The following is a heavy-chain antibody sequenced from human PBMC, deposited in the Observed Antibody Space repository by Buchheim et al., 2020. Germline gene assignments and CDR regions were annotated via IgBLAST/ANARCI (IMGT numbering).Heavy chain of an antibody. Sequence: QVQLVESGGGVVQPGRSLRLSCAASGFTFRSYGMHWVRQAPGKGLEWVAVIWYDGSKKYYADSVKGRFTISRDNSKNTLFLQMNSLRAEDTAVYYCETDYYYYYGRDVWGQGTT. CDR3: ETDYYYYYGRDV. V-gene: IGHV3-33*01. CDR1: GFTFRSYG. J-gene: IGHJ6*02. CDR2: IWYDGSKK.